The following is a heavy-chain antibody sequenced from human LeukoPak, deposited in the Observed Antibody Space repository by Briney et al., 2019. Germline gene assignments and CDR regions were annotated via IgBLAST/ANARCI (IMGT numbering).Heavy chain of an antibody. Sequence: SETLSLTCTVSYGSISGYYWSWIRQPPGKGLDWIGYIYYSGSTKCNPSLKSRVTISLDTSKNQFSLMLSSVTAADTAVYYCARGGGDYYYYYYLDVWGKGTTVTVSS. CDR2: IYYSGST. D-gene: IGHD3-10*01. J-gene: IGHJ6*03. CDR1: YGSISGYY. CDR3: ARGGGDYYYYYYLDV. V-gene: IGHV4-59*01.